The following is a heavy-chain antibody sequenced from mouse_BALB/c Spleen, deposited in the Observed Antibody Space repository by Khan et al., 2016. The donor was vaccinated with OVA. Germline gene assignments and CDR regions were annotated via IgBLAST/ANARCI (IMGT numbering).Heavy chain of an antibody. V-gene: IGHV3-2*02. J-gene: IGHJ2*01. CDR2: IKYSGST. Sequence: EVQLQESGPGLVKPSQSLSLTCPVSGYSITSDYAWNWIRQFPGNKLEWMGYIKYSGSTSYNPSLKSRISITRDTSKNQFFLQLNSVTTEDTSNSYCASSGTISTVVVTDFDFWGQGTTLTVSS. D-gene: IGHD2-12*01. CDR1: GYSITSDYA. CDR3: ASSGTISTVVVTDFDF.